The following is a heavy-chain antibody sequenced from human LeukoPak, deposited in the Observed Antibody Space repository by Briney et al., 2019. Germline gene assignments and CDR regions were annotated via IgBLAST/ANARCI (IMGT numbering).Heavy chain of an antibody. CDR3: ARDHLIAVAGPNWFDP. D-gene: IGHD6-19*01. J-gene: IGHJ5*02. CDR1: GFTFSSYS. Sequence: GGSLRLSCAASGFTFSSYSMNWVRQAPGKGLEWVSSISSSSSYIYYADSVKGRFTISRDNAKNSLYLQMNSLRAEDTAVYYCARDHLIAVAGPNWFDPWGQGTLVTVSS. V-gene: IGHV3-21*01. CDR2: ISSSSSYI.